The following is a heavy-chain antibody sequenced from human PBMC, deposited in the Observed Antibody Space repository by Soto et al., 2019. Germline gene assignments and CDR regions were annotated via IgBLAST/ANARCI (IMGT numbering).Heavy chain of an antibody. CDR3: ASTPRRVRGVPGWYFDL. CDR2: IIPIFGTA. D-gene: IGHD3-10*01. J-gene: IGHJ2*01. Sequence: QVQLVQSGAEVKKPGSSVKVSCKASGGTFSSYAISWVRQAPGQGLEWMGGIIPIFGTANYAQKFQGRVTITADESTSTAYMELSSLRSEDTAVYYCASTPRRVRGVPGWYFDLWGRETLVTVSS. V-gene: IGHV1-69*01. CDR1: GGTFSSYA.